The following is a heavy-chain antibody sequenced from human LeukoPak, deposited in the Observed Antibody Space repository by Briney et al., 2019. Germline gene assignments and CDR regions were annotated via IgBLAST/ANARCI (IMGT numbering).Heavy chain of an antibody. CDR3: ARDRQLAKPGDV. CDR2: IYYSGST. J-gene: IGHJ6*04. D-gene: IGHD6-6*01. Sequence: SETLSLTCTVSGGSISSYYWSWIRQPPGKGLEWIGYIYYSGSTNYNPSLKSRVTISVDTSKNQFSLKLSSVTAADTAVYYCARDRQLAKPGDVWGKGTTVTVSS. CDR1: GGSISSYY. V-gene: IGHV4-59*12.